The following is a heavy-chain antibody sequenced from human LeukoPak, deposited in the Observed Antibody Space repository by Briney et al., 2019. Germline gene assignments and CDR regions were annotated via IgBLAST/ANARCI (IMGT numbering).Heavy chain of an antibody. Sequence: HPGGSLRLSCVASGFTFNKYGIHWVRQAPGKGLEWVAVIWNDGSNEYYADSVKGRLAISRDNDKNTVNLQMNSLRAEDTAVYYCARDGSGLAVRGWFDFWGQGTLVTVSS. D-gene: IGHD3-10*01. J-gene: IGHJ5*01. CDR3: ARDGSGLAVRGWFDF. CDR1: GFTFNKYG. CDR2: IWNDGSNE. V-gene: IGHV3-33*01.